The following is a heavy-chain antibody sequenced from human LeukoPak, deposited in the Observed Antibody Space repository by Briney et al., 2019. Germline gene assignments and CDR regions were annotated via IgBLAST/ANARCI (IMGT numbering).Heavy chain of an antibody. CDR1: GFTFSSYA. Sequence: PGGSLRLSCAASGFTFSSYAMSWVRQAPGKGLEWVPAISGSGGSTYYADSVKGRVTISRDNSKNTLYLQMNSLRAEDTAVYYCAKGPMIVVVAIDYWGQGTLVTVSP. CDR3: AKGPMIVVVAIDY. J-gene: IGHJ4*02. CDR2: ISGSGGST. D-gene: IGHD3-22*01. V-gene: IGHV3-23*01.